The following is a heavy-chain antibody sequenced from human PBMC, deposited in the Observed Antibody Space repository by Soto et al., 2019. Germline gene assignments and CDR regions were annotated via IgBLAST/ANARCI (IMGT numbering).Heavy chain of an antibody. CDR2: ISAYNGNT. CDR3: ARELPAATNYYGMDV. Sequence: QVQLVQSGAEVKKPGASVKVSCKASGYTFTSYGISWVRQAPGQGLEWMGWISAYNGNTNYAQKLQGRVTLTTDTSTSTAYMELSSLRSDDTAVYYCARELPAATNYYGMDVWGQGTTVTVSS. CDR1: GYTFTSYG. D-gene: IGHD2-2*01. J-gene: IGHJ6*02. V-gene: IGHV1-18*01.